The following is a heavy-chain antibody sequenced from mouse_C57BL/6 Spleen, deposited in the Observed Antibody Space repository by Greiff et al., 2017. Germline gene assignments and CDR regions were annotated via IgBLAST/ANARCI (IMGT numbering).Heavy chain of an antibody. J-gene: IGHJ3*01. CDR2: INPNNGGT. CDR1: GYTFTDYY. V-gene: IGHV1-26*01. Sequence: VQLQQSGPELVKPGASVKISCKASGYTFTDYYMNWVKQSHGKSLEWIGDINPNNGGTSYNQKFKGKATLTVDKSSSTAYMELRSLTSEDSAVYYCARGGNDYDPFAYWGQGTLVTVSA. CDR3: ARGGNDYDPFAY. D-gene: IGHD2-4*01.